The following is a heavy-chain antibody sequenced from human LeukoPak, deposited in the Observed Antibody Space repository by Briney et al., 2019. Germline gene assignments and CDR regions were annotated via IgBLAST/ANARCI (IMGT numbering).Heavy chain of an antibody. D-gene: IGHD6-25*01. Sequence: PSETLSLTCTVSGGSLSSYYWSWIRQPPGKGLEWIGYIYYSGSTNYNPSLKSRVTISVDTSKNQFSLKLSSVTAADTAVYYCARERIPYSSAPGAFDIWGQGTMVTVSS. CDR1: GGSLSSYY. CDR3: ARERIPYSSAPGAFDI. J-gene: IGHJ3*02. CDR2: IYYSGST. V-gene: IGHV4-59*01.